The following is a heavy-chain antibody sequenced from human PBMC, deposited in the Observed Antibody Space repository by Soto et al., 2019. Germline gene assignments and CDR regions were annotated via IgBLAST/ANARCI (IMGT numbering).Heavy chain of an antibody. J-gene: IGHJ4*02. Sequence: PSETLSLTCSVSGGSISSSGYYWGWIRQPPGKGLEWIGSIYYSGSTYYNPSLKSRVTISVDTSKNQFSLKLSSVTAADTAVYYCARHQPYYDYIWGSYRPYYFDYWGQGTLVTVSS. CDR2: IYYSGST. D-gene: IGHD3-16*02. CDR1: GGSISSSGYY. CDR3: ARHQPYYDYIWGSYRPYYFDY. V-gene: IGHV4-39*01.